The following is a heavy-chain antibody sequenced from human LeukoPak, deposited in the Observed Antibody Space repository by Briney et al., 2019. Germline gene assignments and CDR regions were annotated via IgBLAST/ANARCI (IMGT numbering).Heavy chain of an antibody. CDR2: ISYDGSNK. J-gene: IGHJ4*02. V-gene: IGHV3-30*03. D-gene: IGHD6-19*01. Sequence: GGSLRLSCAASGFTFSSYGMHWVRQAPGKGLEWVAVISYDGSNKYYADSVKGRFTISRDNSKNTLYLQMDSLRAEDTAVYYCARIGIAVADYRGQGTLVTVSS. CDR3: ARIGIAVADY. CDR1: GFTFSSYG.